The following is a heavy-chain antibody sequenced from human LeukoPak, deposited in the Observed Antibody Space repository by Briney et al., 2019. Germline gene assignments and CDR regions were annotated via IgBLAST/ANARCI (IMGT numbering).Heavy chain of an antibody. CDR3: VRDRELTY. J-gene: IGHJ4*02. CDR1: GGSISIYY. CDR2: IYNSGSST. Sequence: PSETLSLTCTVSGGSISIYYWNWIRQPPGKGLEWIGYIYNSGSSTIYNPSLKRRVTISVDTSKNQFSLRLSSVTAADTAVYFCVRDRELTYWGQGTLVTVSS. D-gene: IGHD3-10*01. V-gene: IGHV4-59*01.